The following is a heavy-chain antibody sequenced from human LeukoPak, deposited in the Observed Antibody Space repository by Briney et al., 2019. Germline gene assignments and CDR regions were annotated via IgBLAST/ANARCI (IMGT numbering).Heavy chain of an antibody. CDR1: GFTVATNY. Sequence: GGSLRLSSAVSGFTVATNYMSWVRQAPGRGLEWVSVIYSGGTTNYADSVRARFTISRDSSANTLFLQMDNLRVEDTAIYYCVRDHYYDCSGYYDYWGQGTLVTVSS. V-gene: IGHV3-66*01. CDR3: VRDHYYDCSGYYDY. D-gene: IGHD3-9*01. CDR2: IYSGGTT. J-gene: IGHJ4*02.